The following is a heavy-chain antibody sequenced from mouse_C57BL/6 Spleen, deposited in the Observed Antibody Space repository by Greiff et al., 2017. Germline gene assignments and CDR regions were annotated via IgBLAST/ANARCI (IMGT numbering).Heavy chain of an antibody. CDR2: INPSNGGT. V-gene: IGHV1-53*01. D-gene: IGHD1-1*01. CDR1: GYTFTSYW. J-gene: IGHJ4*01. CDR3: ARERGNYYGSSWAMDY. Sequence: QVQLQQPGTELVKPGASVKLSCKASGYTFTSYWMHWVKQRPGQGLEWIGNINPSNGGTNYNEKFKSKATLTVDKSSSTAYMQLSSLTSEDSAVYYCARERGNYYGSSWAMDYWGQGTSVTVSS.